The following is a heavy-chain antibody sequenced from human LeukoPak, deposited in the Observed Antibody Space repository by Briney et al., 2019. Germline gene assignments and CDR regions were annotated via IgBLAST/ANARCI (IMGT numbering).Heavy chain of an antibody. CDR3: AKGASSGWLLYWFDP. Sequence: GGSPRLSCSAPGFTLCGFVLYWVRPAPGGGVEWGSGVSGSGVSTYYADSVKGRFTISRDNSKNTLYLQMNSLRAEDTAVYYCAKGASSGWLLYWFDPWGQGTLVTVSS. V-gene: IGHV3-23*01. CDR2: VSGSGVST. J-gene: IGHJ5*02. D-gene: IGHD6-19*01. CDR1: GFTLCGFV.